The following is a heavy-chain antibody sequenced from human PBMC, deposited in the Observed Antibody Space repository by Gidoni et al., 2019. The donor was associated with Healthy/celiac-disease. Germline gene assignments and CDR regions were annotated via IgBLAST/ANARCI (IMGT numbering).Heavy chain of an antibody. D-gene: IGHD3-3*01. CDR1: GVSISSGGYY. CDR2: IYYSGST. CDR3: ARGRFLEWSQYYFDY. V-gene: IGHV4-31*03. Sequence: QVQLQESGPGLVKPSQTLSLTCTVPGVSISSGGYYWSWIRQHPGKGLEWIGYIYYSGSTYYNPSLKSRVTISVDTSKNQFSLKLSSVTAADTAVYYCARGRFLEWSQYYFDYWGQGTLVTVSS. J-gene: IGHJ4*02.